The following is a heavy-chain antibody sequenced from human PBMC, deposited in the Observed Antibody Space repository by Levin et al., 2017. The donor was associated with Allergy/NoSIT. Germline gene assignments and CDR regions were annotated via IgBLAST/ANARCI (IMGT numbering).Heavy chain of an antibody. J-gene: IGHJ6*03. Sequence: LSLTCAASGFTFSSYGMHWVRQAPGKGLEWVAVIWDDGYKKYYADSVKGRFTISRDNSKNTLYLQMNSLRAEDTAVYYCARVLRFYYYYYRDVRGIGTTVTVSS. CDR1: GFTFSSYG. CDR2: IWDDGYKK. D-gene: IGHD5-12*01. CDR3: ARVLRFYYYYYRDV. V-gene: IGHV3-33*01.